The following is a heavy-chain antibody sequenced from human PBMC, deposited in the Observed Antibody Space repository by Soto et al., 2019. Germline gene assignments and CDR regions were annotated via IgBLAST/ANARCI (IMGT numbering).Heavy chain of an antibody. Sequence: SETLSLTCTVSGGSVSSGSYYWSWIRQPPGKGLEWIGYIYYSGSTNYNPSLKSRVTISVDTSKNQFSLKLSSVTAADTAVYYCARDPGYSGYDLRWFDPWGQGTLVTVSS. D-gene: IGHD5-12*01. CDR3: ARDPGYSGYDLRWFDP. J-gene: IGHJ5*02. CDR1: GGSVSSGSYY. CDR2: IYYSGST. V-gene: IGHV4-61*01.